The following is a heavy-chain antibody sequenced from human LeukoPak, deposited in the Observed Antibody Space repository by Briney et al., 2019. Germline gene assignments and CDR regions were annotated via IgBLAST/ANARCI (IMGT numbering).Heavy chain of an antibody. Sequence: PGGSLRLSCSASGFTFSTYWMSWVRQAPGKGLEWVANMRRDGNEIYYLDSVRGRFTISRDNAKNSLYLQLNSLRAEDTAVYYCVTLCWGNQLAGFDSWGQGTLVTVSS. CDR1: GFTFSTYW. J-gene: IGHJ4*02. CDR3: VTLCWGNQLAGFDS. D-gene: IGHD3-10*02. V-gene: IGHV3-7*01. CDR2: MRRDGNEI.